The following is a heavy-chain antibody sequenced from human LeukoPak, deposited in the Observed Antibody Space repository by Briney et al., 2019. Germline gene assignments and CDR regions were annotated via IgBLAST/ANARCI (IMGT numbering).Heavy chain of an antibody. V-gene: IGHV3-30-3*01. CDR3: AKGDYYGSGSLNDY. Sequence: PGRSLRLSCAASGFTFSSYAMHWVRQAPGKGLEWVAVISYDGSNKYYADSVKGRFTISRDNSKNTLYLQMNSLRAEDTAVYYCAKGDYYGSGSLNDYWGQGTLVTVSS. D-gene: IGHD3-10*01. CDR2: ISYDGSNK. J-gene: IGHJ4*02. CDR1: GFTFSSYA.